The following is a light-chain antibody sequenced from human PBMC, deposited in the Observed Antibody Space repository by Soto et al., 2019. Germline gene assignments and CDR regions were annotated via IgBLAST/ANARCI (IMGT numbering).Light chain of an antibody. Sequence: QSALTQPASVSGSPGQSITISCTGSSSDVGGYNYVSWYQHHPGKVPKLMIYEVSNRPSGVANRFSGSKSGNTASLSISGRQAEDEADYYCSSYTTSYTQVFGGGTKVTVL. CDR2: EVS. J-gene: IGLJ3*02. CDR3: SSYTTSYTQV. CDR1: SSDVGGYNY. V-gene: IGLV2-14*01.